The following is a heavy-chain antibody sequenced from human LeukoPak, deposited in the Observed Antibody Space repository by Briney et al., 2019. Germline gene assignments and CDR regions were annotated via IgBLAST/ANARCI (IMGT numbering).Heavy chain of an antibody. V-gene: IGHV4-34*01. CDR1: GGSFSGYY. CDR3: AWGDGYNLGPFGGN. D-gene: IGHD5-24*01. J-gene: IGHJ4*02. CDR2: INHSGST. Sequence: SETLSLTCAVYGGSFSGYYWSWIRQPPGKGLEWIGEINHSGSTNYNPSLKSRVTISLVTSKNQFSLNLSSVTAADTAVYYCAWGDGYNLGPFGGNWGQGTLVTVSS.